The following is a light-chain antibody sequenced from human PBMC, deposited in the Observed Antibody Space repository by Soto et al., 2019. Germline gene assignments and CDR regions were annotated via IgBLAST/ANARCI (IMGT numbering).Light chain of an antibody. CDR2: SAS. Sequence: IQMTQSPSSLSAYVVDRGTIPCSASQGMSDYLAWYQQKPGKAPKLLIYSASTLQSGVPSRFSGGGSGTDFTLTISSLQPEDSATYYCLQDINYPWTFGQGTKVDI. J-gene: IGKJ1*01. CDR1: QGMSDY. V-gene: IGKV1-27*01. CDR3: LQDINYPWT.